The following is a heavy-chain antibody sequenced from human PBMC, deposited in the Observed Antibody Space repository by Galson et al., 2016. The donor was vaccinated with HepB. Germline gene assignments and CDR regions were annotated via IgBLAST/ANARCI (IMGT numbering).Heavy chain of an antibody. Sequence: SLRLSCAASGFTFEDDAMHWVRQAPGKGLEWVSGISWDSGRIVYADSVKGRFTISRDNAKNSLYLQMNSLKPEDTALYYFAKDPSAGDYVFSGFDMWGQGTMVTVS. CDR3: AKDPSAGDYVFSGFDM. V-gene: IGHV3-9*01. D-gene: IGHD2-21*01. CDR2: ISWDSGRI. J-gene: IGHJ3*02. CDR1: GFTFEDDA.